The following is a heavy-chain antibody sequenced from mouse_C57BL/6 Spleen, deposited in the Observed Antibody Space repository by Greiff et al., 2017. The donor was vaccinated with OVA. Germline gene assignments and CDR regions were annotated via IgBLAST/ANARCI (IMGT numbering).Heavy chain of an antibody. V-gene: IGHV1-22*01. D-gene: IGHD2-2*01. CDR2: INPNNGGT. CDR1: GYTFTDYN. CDR3: ARWLPLYYYAMDY. Sequence: VQLQQSGPELVKPGASVKMSCKASGYTFTDYNMHWVKQSHGKSLEWIGYINPNNGGTSYNQKFKGKATLTVNKSSSTAYMELRSLTSEDSAVYYCARWLPLYYYAMDYWGQGTSVTVSS. J-gene: IGHJ4*01.